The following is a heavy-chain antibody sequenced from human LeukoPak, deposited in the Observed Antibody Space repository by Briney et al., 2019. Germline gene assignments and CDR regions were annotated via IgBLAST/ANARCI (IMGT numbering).Heavy chain of an antibody. D-gene: IGHD3-10*01. CDR1: GYTFSSYW. V-gene: IGHV3-74*01. CDR3: ARDVAGARSY. CDR2: IDTDGRTT. Sequence: GGSLRLSCAASGYTFSSYWMHWVRQALGKGLVWVSRIDTDGRTTNYADSVRGRFTIYRDNVQNTLYLQMNSLTAEDTAVYYCARDVAGARSYWGQGALVSVSS. J-gene: IGHJ4*02.